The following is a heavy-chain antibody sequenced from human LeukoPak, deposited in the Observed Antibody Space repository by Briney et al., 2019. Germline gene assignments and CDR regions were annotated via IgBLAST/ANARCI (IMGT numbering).Heavy chain of an antibody. J-gene: IGHJ6*02. CDR3: ARVTIRPYYYYGMDV. CDR1: GGSFSGYY. Sequence: SETLSLTCAVYGGSFSGYYWGWIRQPPGKGLEWIGEVNHSGSTNYNPSLKSRVTISVDTSKNQFSLKLSSVTAADTAVYYCARVTIRPYYYYGMDVWGQGTTVTVSS. CDR2: VNHSGST. D-gene: IGHD1-1*01. V-gene: IGHV4-34*01.